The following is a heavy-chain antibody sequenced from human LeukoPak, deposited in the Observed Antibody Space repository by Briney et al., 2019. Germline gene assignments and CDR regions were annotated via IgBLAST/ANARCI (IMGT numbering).Heavy chain of an antibody. CDR1: GFTFSSYA. V-gene: IGHV3-30-3*01. CDR2: ISYDGSNK. Sequence: PGRSLRLSCAASGFTFSSYAMHWVRQAPGKGLEWVAVISYDGSNKYYADSVKGRFTISRGNSKNTLYLQMNSLRAEDTAVYYCARDRAGISMVRGVITSVMDVWGQGTTVTVSS. CDR3: ARDRAGISMVRGVITSVMDV. D-gene: IGHD3-10*01. J-gene: IGHJ6*02.